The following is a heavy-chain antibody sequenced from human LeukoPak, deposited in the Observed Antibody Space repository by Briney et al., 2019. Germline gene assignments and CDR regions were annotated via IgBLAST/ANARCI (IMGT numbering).Heavy chain of an antibody. V-gene: IGHV4-31*03. CDR3: ARRSSGYYYFDY. D-gene: IGHD3-22*01. Sequence: SETLSLTCTVSGGSISSGGYYWSWTRQHPGKGLEWIAYIYYSGSTYYNPSLKSRVTISVDTSKNQFSLKLSSVTAADTAIYYCARRSSGYYYFDYWGQGTLVTVSS. CDR1: GGSISSGGYY. J-gene: IGHJ4*02. CDR2: IYYSGST.